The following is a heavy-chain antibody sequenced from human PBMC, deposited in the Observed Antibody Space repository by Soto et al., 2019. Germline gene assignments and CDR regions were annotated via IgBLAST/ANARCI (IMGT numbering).Heavy chain of an antibody. Sequence: SLRLSCAASGFTFSSYGMHWVRQAPGKGLEWVAVISYDGSNKYYADSVKGRFTISRDNSKNTLYLQMNSLRAEDTAVYYCASGAADYYYGMDVWGQGTTVTVSS. V-gene: IGHV3-30*03. D-gene: IGHD2-15*01. J-gene: IGHJ6*02. CDR1: GFTFSSYG. CDR2: ISYDGSNK. CDR3: ASGAADYYYGMDV.